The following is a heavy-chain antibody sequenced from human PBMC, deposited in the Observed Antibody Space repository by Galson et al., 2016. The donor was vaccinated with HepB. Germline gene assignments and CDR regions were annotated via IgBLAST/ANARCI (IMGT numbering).Heavy chain of an antibody. CDR3: AKGPTSYFYGMDV. V-gene: IGHV3-30*18. J-gene: IGHJ6*02. CDR1: GFTFTTHG. CDR2: ISYDGSNK. Sequence: SLRLSCAASGFTFTTHGMHWVRQAPGKGLEWVAVISYDGSNKYYADSVKGRFTISRDNSKNTLHLQMNSLRADDMAVYHCAKGPTSYFYGMDVWGQGTTVTVSS.